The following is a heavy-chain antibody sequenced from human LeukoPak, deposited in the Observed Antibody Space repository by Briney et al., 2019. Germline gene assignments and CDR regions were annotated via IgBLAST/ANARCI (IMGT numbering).Heavy chain of an antibody. Sequence: PSETLSLTCTVSGGSISSHYWSWIRQPPGKGLEWIGYIYYSGGTNYNPSLKSRVTISVDTSKNQFSLKLSSVTAADTAVYYCAREGYSSSSSYYYYMDVWGKGTTVTVSS. CDR3: AREGYSSSSSYYYYMDV. D-gene: IGHD6-6*01. CDR1: GGSISSHY. CDR2: IYYSGGT. J-gene: IGHJ6*03. V-gene: IGHV4-59*11.